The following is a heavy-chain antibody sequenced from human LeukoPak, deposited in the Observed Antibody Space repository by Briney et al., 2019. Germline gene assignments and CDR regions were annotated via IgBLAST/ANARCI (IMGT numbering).Heavy chain of an antibody. CDR2: ISGSGGST. V-gene: IGHV3-23*01. J-gene: IGHJ4*02. CDR3: AKDGRILTGLVFAGIGYFDY. Sequence: GGSLRLSCAASGFTFSSYGMSWVRQAPGKGLEWVSAISGSGGSTYYADSVKGRFTISRDNSKNTLYLQMNSLRAEDTAVYYCAKDGRILTGLVFAGIGYFDYWGQGTLVTVSS. CDR1: GFTFSSYG. D-gene: IGHD3-9*01.